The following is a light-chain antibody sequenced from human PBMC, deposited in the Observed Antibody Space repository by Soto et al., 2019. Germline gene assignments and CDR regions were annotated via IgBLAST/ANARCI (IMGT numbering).Light chain of an antibody. CDR1: QTISSW. J-gene: IGKJ1*01. CDR3: QHYNSYSEA. V-gene: IGKV1-5*03. Sequence: DIQMTQSPSTLSGSVGDRVTITCRASQTISSWLAWYQQKPGKAPKLLIYKASTLKSGVPSRFSGSGSGTEFTLTISSMQTHDFANYYCQHYNSYSEAFGQGTKVDI. CDR2: KAS.